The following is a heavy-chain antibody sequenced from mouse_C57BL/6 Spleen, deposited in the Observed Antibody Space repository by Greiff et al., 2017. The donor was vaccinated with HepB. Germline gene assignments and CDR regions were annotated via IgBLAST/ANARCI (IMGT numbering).Heavy chain of an antibody. Sequence: QVQLQQPGAELVRPGSSVKLSCKASGYTFTSYWMDWVKQRPGQGLEWIGNIYPSDSETHYNQKFKDKATLTVDKSSSTAYMQLSSLTSEDSAVYYCARWCYSNRYYAMDYWGQGTSVTVSS. D-gene: IGHD2-5*01. CDR3: ARWCYSNRYYAMDY. CDR1: GYTFTSYW. CDR2: IYPSDSET. V-gene: IGHV1-61*01. J-gene: IGHJ4*01.